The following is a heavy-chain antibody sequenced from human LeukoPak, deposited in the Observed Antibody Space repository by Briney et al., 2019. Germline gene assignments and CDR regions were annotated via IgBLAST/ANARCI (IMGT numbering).Heavy chain of an antibody. Sequence: GGSLRLSCVASGFTFSGYWMHWVRQAPGKGLEWVSRIKGDGSSTSYADSVKGRFTISRDNSKNTLYLQMNSLRAEDTAVYYCARDYYYDSSGEPFDYWGQGTLVTVSS. J-gene: IGHJ4*02. CDR3: ARDYYYDSSGEPFDY. CDR1: GFTFSGYW. V-gene: IGHV3-74*01. CDR2: IKGDGSST. D-gene: IGHD3-22*01.